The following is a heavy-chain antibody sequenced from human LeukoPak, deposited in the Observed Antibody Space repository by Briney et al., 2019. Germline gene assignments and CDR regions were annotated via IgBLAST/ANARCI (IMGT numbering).Heavy chain of an antibody. V-gene: IGHV3-23*01. CDR3: ANPYSSGWGPY. D-gene: IGHD6-19*01. CDR2: ITSRGEST. CDR1: GFTFSIYA. Sequence: GGSLRLCCAASGFTFSIYAMSWVRQAPGKGLQWVSSITSRGESTWYVDSVKGRFTITRDNSENTLYLQMHSLRAEDTAVYYCANPYSSGWGPYWGQGTLVTVSS. J-gene: IGHJ4*02.